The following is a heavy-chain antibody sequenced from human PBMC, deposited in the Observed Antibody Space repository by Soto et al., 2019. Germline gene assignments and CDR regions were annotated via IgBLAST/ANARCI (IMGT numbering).Heavy chain of an antibody. CDR2: INPNSGGT. V-gene: IGHV1-2*04. J-gene: IGHJ3*02. D-gene: IGHD6-19*01. CDR1: GYTFTGYY. Sequence: VKVSCKASGYTFTGYYMHWVRQAPGQGLEWMGWINPNSGGTNYAQKFQGWVTMTRDTSISTAYMELSRLRSDDTAVYYCARRRSSGWYFGLDAFDIWGQGTMVTVSS. CDR3: ARRRSSGWYFGLDAFDI.